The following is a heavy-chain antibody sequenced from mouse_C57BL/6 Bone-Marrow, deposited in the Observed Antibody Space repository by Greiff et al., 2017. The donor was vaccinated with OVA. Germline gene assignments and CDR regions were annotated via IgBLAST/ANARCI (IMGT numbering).Heavy chain of an antibody. Sequence: EVKVEESGGGLVQPGGSMKLSCAASGFTFSDAWMDWVRQSPEKGLEWVAEIRNKANNHATYYAESVKGRFTISRDDSKSSVYLQMNSLRAEDTGIYYCTSPITTVVAPFAYWGQGTLVTVSA. J-gene: IGHJ3*01. D-gene: IGHD1-1*01. V-gene: IGHV6-6*01. CDR3: TSPITTVVAPFAY. CDR2: IRNKANNHAT. CDR1: GFTFSDAW.